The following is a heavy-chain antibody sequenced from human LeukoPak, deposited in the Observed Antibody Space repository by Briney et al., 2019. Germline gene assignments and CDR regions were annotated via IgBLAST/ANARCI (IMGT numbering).Heavy chain of an antibody. CDR3: ARGDIYYYGMDV. CDR2: INPNSGGT. D-gene: IGHD5-12*01. V-gene: IGHV1-2*04. CDR1: GYTFTGYY. J-gene: IGHJ6*02. Sequence: ASVKVSRKASGYTFTGYYMHWVRQAPGQGLEWMGWINPNSGGTNYAQKFQGWVTMTRDTSISTAYMELSRLRSDDTAVYYCARGDIYYYGMDVWGQGTTVTVSS.